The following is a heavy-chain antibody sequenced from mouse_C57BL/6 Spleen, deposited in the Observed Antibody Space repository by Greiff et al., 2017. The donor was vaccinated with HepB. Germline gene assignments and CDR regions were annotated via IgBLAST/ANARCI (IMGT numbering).Heavy chain of an antibody. V-gene: IGHV5-6*01. J-gene: IGHJ4*01. Sequence: EVKVVESGGDLVKPGGSLKLSCAASGFTFSSYGMSWVRQTPDKRLEWVATISSGGSYTYYPDSVKGRFTISRDNAKNTLYLQMSSLKSEDTAMYYCARYYYGSSYVRDYYSMDYWGQGTSVTVSS. D-gene: IGHD1-1*01. CDR2: ISSGGSYT. CDR1: GFTFSSYG. CDR3: ARYYYGSSYVRDYYSMDY.